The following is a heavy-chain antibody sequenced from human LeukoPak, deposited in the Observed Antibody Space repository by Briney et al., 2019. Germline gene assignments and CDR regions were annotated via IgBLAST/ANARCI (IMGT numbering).Heavy chain of an antibody. CDR3: AKASAGSSWYLGDDY. CDR2: ISGSGGSA. D-gene: IGHD6-13*01. CDR1: GFTFSSYA. V-gene: IGHV3-23*01. J-gene: IGHJ4*02. Sequence: GGSLRLSCAASGFTFSSYAMSWVRQAPGKGLEWVSAISGSGGSAYYADSVKGRFTISRDNSKNTLYLQMYSLRAEDTAVYYCAKASAGSSWYLGDDYWGQGSLVTVSS.